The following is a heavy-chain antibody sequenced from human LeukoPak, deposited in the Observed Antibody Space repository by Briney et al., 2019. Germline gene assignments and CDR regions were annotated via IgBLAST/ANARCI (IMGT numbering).Heavy chain of an antibody. Sequence: GGALRVSCAASGFTFSSYGMRGVRQAPGRGVEGVSGVCGSGGSTYHADPVKGRFTISRDNSKNTLYLQLNSLRGEDTAVYYCAKDGLYDYVWGIHRSFDYWGQGTLVTVSS. CDR3: AKDGLYDYVWGIHRSFDY. CDR1: GFTFSSYG. V-gene: IGHV3-23*01. D-gene: IGHD3-16*02. J-gene: IGHJ4*02. CDR2: VCGSGGST.